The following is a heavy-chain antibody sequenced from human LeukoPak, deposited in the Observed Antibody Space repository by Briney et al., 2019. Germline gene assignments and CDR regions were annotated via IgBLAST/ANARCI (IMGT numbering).Heavy chain of an antibody. Sequence: SETLSLTCTVSGGSISSYYWNWIRQPPGKGLEWIGYIYYSGSTNYNPSLKSRVTISVDTSKNQFSLRLSSVTAADTAVYYCARELRLLWFGEFPNGFDPWGQGTLVTVSS. V-gene: IGHV4-59*01. D-gene: IGHD3-10*01. CDR1: GGSISSYY. J-gene: IGHJ5*02. CDR3: ARELRLLWFGEFPNGFDP. CDR2: IYYSGST.